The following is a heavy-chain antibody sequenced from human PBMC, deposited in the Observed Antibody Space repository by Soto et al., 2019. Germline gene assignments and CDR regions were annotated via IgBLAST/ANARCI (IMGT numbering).Heavy chain of an antibody. CDR2: INAGNGNT. V-gene: IGHV1-3*01. Sequence: ASVKVCCKASGYTFTSYAMHWVRQAPGQRLEWMGWINAGNGNTKYSQKFQGRVTITRDTSASTAYMELSSLRSEDTAVYYCAKSTAAGPLFFDYWGQGTLVTVSS. D-gene: IGHD6-13*01. CDR1: GYTFTSYA. J-gene: IGHJ4*02. CDR3: AKSTAAGPLFFDY.